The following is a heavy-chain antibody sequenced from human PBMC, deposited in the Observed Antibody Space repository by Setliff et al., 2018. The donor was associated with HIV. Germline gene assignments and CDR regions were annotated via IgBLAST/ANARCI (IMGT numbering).Heavy chain of an antibody. CDR1: GFTFSSYE. CDR3: ARVDYSNSWGV. Sequence: PGGSLRLSCTASGFTFSSYEMNWVRQAPGKGLEWVSYISGSGSTIHYADSVKGRFTISRDNAKHSLYLQMSSLRAEDTAVYYCARVDYSNSWGVWGQGTLVTVSS. V-gene: IGHV3-48*03. J-gene: IGHJ4*02. CDR2: ISGSGSTI. D-gene: IGHD6-6*01.